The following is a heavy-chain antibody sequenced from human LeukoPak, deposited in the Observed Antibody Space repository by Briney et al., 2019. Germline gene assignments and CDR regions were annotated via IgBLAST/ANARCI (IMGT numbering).Heavy chain of an antibody. CDR1: GYTFTSYG. J-gene: IGHJ6*02. CDR3: ARLGYCSGGSCAYYYYGMDV. D-gene: IGHD2-15*01. V-gene: IGHV1-18*01. CDR2: ISAYNGNT. Sequence: ASVKVSCKASGYTFTSYGISWVRQAPGQGLEWMGWISAYNGNTNYAQKLQGRVTMTTDTSTSTAYMELRSLRSDDTAGYYCARLGYCSGGSCAYYYYGMDVWGQGTTVTVSS.